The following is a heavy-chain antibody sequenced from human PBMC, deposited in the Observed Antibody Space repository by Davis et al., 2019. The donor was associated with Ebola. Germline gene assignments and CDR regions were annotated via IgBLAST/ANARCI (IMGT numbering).Heavy chain of an antibody. CDR2: ISGSVGST. V-gene: IGHV3-23*01. J-gene: IGHJ4*02. Sequence: GGSLRLSCAASGFTCSSYAMSWVRQAPGKGLEWVSAISGSVGSTYYADSVKGRFTISRDNSKNTLYLQMNNLRAEDTAVYYCAKDGVVAATPDDYWGQGTLVTVSS. CDR3: AKDGVVAATPDDY. D-gene: IGHD2-15*01. CDR1: GFTCSSYA.